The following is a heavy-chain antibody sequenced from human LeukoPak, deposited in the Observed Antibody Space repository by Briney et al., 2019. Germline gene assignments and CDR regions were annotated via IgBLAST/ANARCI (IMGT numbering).Heavy chain of an antibody. CDR1: GFTFSSYG. Sequence: GRSLRLSCAASGFTFSSYGMHWVRQAPGKGLEWVAVISYDGSNKYYADSVKGRFTISRDNSRNTLYLQMNSLRVEDTAVYYCAKLIPAYYDFWSGNFDYWGQGTLVTVSS. CDR2: ISYDGSNK. J-gene: IGHJ4*02. V-gene: IGHV3-30*18. CDR3: AKLIPAYYDFWSGNFDY. D-gene: IGHD3-3*01.